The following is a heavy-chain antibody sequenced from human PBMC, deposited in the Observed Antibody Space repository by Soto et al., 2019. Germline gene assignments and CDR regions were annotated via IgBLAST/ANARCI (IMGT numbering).Heavy chain of an antibody. Sequence: GGSLRLSCAASGFTFSSYAMHWVRQAPGKGLEWVAVISYDGSNKYYADSVKGRFTISRDNSKNTLYLQMNSLRAEDTAVYYCARTVCGGDCSVYYYYGMDVWGQGTTVTVSS. J-gene: IGHJ6*02. V-gene: IGHV3-30-3*01. CDR3: ARTVCGGDCSVYYYYGMDV. CDR2: ISYDGSNK. D-gene: IGHD2-21*02. CDR1: GFTFSSYA.